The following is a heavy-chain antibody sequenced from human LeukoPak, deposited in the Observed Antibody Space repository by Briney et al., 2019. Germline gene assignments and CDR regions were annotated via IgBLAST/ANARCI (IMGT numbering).Heavy chain of an antibody. Sequence: GASVKVSCKASQYTFTSYHIHWVRQAPGQGLEWMGMIDPSGGSTRNAQKFQGRVTMTRDTSTSTVYMELHSLRSEDTALYYCAREGYYDNNGYYSVLTYWGQGTLVTVSS. CDR3: AREGYYDNNGYYSVLTY. J-gene: IGHJ4*02. D-gene: IGHD3-22*01. CDR2: IDPSGGST. V-gene: IGHV1-46*01. CDR1: QYTFTSYH.